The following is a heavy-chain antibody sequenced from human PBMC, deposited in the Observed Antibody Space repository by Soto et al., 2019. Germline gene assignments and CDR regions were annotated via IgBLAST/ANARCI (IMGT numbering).Heavy chain of an antibody. CDR1: GGTITYYL. CDR2: IIPVSGTT. J-gene: IGHJ4*02. Sequence: VQLVQSGAEVKKPGSSLKVSCSISGGTITYYLISWLRQAPGQGLEWMGGIIPVSGTTYFAQKFQDRVTITADDSTKTAYMELSSLRSEDTAVYYCARGGLTTVTLDYWGQGTLVTVAS. CDR3: ARGGLTTVTLDY. D-gene: IGHD4-17*01. V-gene: IGHV1-69*01.